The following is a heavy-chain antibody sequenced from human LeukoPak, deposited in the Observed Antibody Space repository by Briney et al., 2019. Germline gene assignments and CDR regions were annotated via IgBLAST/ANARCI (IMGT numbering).Heavy chain of an antibody. CDR2: ISTSSTYK. V-gene: IGHV3-21*01. CDR3: ARDDSDSSGYYSDF. D-gene: IGHD3-22*01. J-gene: IGHJ4*02. CDR1: GFNFGSYG. Sequence: PGGSLRLSCADSGFNFGSYGMNWVRQAPGKGLEWVSSISTSSTYKYYADSVKGRFTISRDNAKNSLYLQMNSLRAEDTAVYYCARDDSDSSGYYSDFWGQGTLVTVSS.